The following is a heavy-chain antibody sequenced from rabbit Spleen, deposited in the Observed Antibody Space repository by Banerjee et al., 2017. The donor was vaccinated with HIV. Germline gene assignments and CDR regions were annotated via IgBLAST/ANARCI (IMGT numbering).Heavy chain of an antibody. D-gene: IGHD8-1*01. Sequence: QSLEESGGDLVKPGASLTLTCTASGFSFSSSDYMCWVRQAPGKGLEWVSCIAGSGSGFAYSATWAKGRFTCSKTSSTTVTLQMTSLTAADTATYFCARDAGSYDYIDGYFNLWGQGTLVTVS. J-gene: IGHJ4*01. V-gene: IGHV1S40*01. CDR2: IAGSGSGFA. CDR1: GFSFSSSDY. CDR3: ARDAGSYDYIDGYFNL.